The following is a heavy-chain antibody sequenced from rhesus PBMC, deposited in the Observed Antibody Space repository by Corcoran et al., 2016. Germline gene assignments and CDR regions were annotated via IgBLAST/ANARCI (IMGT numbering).Heavy chain of an antibody. D-gene: IGHD5-42*01. CDR3: ARVGSSWSEWDTVGTEWYFDL. Sequence: QVQLQESGPGLVKPSETLSLTCAVSGYSISSGYYWGWIRQPPGKGLEWIGSIYGSGGSNNLNPSLKSRVTLSVEPSKSQVSLRLSSVTAADTAVYCCARVGSSWSEWDTVGTEWYFDLWGPGTPITISS. V-gene: IGHV4S14*01. J-gene: IGHJ2*01. CDR1: GYSISSGYY. CDR2: IYGSGGSN.